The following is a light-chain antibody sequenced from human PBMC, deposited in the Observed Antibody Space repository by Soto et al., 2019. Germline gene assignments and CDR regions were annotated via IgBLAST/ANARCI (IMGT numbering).Light chain of an antibody. CDR3: QQYNSFPFT. J-gene: IGKJ2*01. CDR2: DAS. Sequence: DIQMTQSPSTLSASLGDRVTITCRASQNINKWLAWYQQKPGPAPKLLMYDASSLESGVPSRFSGSRSETEFTLTISSLQPDDFSTYYCQQYNSFPFTFGQGTKLDIK. V-gene: IGKV1-5*01. CDR1: QNINKW.